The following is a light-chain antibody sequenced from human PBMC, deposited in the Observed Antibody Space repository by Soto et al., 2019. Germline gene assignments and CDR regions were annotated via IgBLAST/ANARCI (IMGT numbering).Light chain of an antibody. V-gene: IGKV3-11*01. Sequence: EIVLTQSPVTLSLSPGERATLSCRASQSVRTYLAWYQVKPGQAPRLLIYDASRRASGVPARFSGSGSGTDFTLTISSLEPEDFGVYYCQQYDSSPTFGEGTKVDI. CDR3: QQYDSSPT. CDR2: DAS. J-gene: IGKJ4*02. CDR1: QSVRTY.